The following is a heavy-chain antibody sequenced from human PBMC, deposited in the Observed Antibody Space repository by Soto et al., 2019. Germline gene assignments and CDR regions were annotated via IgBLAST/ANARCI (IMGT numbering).Heavy chain of an antibody. J-gene: IGHJ5*02. D-gene: IGHD6-19*01. V-gene: IGHV1-18*04. CDR1: GYTITIYS. Sequence: QVQLVQSGAEVKKPGASVQVSCKASGYTITIYSINWVRQAHGQGLEWVGWIRSYNGDTKHAQKYQGRVTLTTDTSTTTTYRDLRSLTSDDTAVYFGARGYSTGSPTGWFDPWGQGTLVTVSS. CDR3: ARGYSTGSPTGWFDP. CDR2: IRSYNGDT.